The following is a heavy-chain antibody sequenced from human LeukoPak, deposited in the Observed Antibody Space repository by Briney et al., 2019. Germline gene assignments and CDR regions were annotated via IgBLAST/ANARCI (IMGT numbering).Heavy chain of an antibody. CDR2: ISSSSSYI. D-gene: IGHD3-10*01. Sequence: GGSPRLSCAASGFTFSSYSMNWVRQAPGKGLEWVSSISSSSSYIYYADSAKGRFTISRDNAKNSLYLQMNSLRAEDTAVYYCARDLSGSGSYQREYYFDYWGQGTLVTVSS. CDR3: ARDLSGSGSYQREYYFDY. J-gene: IGHJ4*02. V-gene: IGHV3-21*01. CDR1: GFTFSSYS.